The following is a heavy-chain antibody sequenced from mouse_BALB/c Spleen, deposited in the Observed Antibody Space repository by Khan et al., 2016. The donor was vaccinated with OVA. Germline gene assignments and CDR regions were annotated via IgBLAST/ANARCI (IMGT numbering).Heavy chain of an antibody. CDR2: ISTYYGDA. CDR1: GYTFTDYA. V-gene: IGHV1S137*01. CDR3: ARGGKVAY. D-gene: IGHD1-1*02. Sequence: VQLQESGAELVRPGVSVKISCKGSGYTFTDYAMHWVKQSHAKSLEWIGVISTYYGDADYSQKFKGKATMTVDRSSSTAYMELARLTSEDSAIYYCARGGKVAYWGQGTLVTVSA. J-gene: IGHJ3*01.